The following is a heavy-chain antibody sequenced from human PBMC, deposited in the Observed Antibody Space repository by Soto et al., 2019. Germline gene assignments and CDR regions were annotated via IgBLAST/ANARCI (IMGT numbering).Heavy chain of an antibody. Sequence: SETLSLTCAVSGYSISSNNWWGWIRQPPGKGLEWIGYIYYSGTTYYNPSLKSRVTISVDRSKNQFSLKLSSVTAADTAVYYCARVPGPWGQGTLVTVSS. CDR3: ARVPGP. V-gene: IGHV4-28*03. CDR2: IYYSGTT. CDR1: GYSISSNNW. J-gene: IGHJ5*02.